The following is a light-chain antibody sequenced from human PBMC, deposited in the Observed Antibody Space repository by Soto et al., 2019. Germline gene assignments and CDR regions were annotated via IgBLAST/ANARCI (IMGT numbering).Light chain of an antibody. CDR3: QQYGSSPWT. Sequence: EIVLTQSPGTLSLSPGERATLSCRGSQSVSRSYLAWYQQKPGQAPRLLIYGASSRATGIPDRFSGSGSGTDFTLTISRLEPEDFAVYYCQQYGSSPWTFGQGTKVDIK. V-gene: IGKV3-20*01. J-gene: IGKJ1*01. CDR2: GAS. CDR1: QSVSRSY.